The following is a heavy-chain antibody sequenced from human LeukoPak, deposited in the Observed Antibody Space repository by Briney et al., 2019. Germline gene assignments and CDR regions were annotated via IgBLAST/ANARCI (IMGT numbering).Heavy chain of an antibody. CDR1: GFTFSSYW. D-gene: IGHD3-22*01. V-gene: IGHV3-7*01. Sequence: GGSLRLSXAASGFTFSSYWMSWVRQAPGKGVEWVASIKQDGSEKYYVDPVKGRFTISRDNAKNSLYLQMNSLRAEDTAVYYCARGPSDYYDSSGYYFLRAAYAFDIWGQGTMVTVSS. CDR2: IKQDGSEK. CDR3: ARGPSDYYDSSGYYFLRAAYAFDI. J-gene: IGHJ3*02.